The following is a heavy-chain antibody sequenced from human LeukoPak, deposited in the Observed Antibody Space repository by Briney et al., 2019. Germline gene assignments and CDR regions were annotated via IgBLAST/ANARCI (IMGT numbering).Heavy chain of an antibody. CDR1: GFTFSSYE. CDR3: VGGDY. V-gene: IGHV3-7*01. Sequence: GGSLRLSCAASGFTFSSYEMNWVRQAPGKGLECVANINQDGSDKYYVDSVKGRFTISRDNTKNSLYLQMNSLRAEDTAVYYCVGGDYWGQGTLVTVSS. J-gene: IGHJ4*02. CDR2: INQDGSDK.